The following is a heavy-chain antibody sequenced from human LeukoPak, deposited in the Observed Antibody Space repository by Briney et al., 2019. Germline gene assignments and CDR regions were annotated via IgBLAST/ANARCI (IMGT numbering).Heavy chain of an antibody. CDR3: AKQRGALRENYYMDV. CDR2: AGSSSR. V-gene: IGHV3-23*01. Sequence: PGGSLRLSCLASGFSFSNYAMSWVRQAPGKGLECVSNAGSSSRLYGDSVRGRFSVSRDNSKNTLYLQMNSLRADDTAVYYCAKQRGALRENYYMDVWGKGTTVTVSS. J-gene: IGHJ6*03. CDR1: GFSFSNYA.